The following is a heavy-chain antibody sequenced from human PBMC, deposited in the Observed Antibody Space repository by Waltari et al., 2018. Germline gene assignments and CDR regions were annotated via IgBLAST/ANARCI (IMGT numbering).Heavy chain of an antibody. V-gene: IGHV3-23*04. Sequence: EVQLVESGGGLVQPGGSLRLSCAASGFTFSSYAMSWVRQAPGKGLEWVSAISGSGGSTYYADSVKGRFTISRDNSKNTLYLQMNSLRAEDTAVYYCAKEGWACGGDCDMPYHDAFDIWGQGTMVTVSS. CDR3: AKEGWACGGDCDMPYHDAFDI. CDR2: ISGSGGST. CDR1: GFTFSSYA. J-gene: IGHJ3*02. D-gene: IGHD2-21*01.